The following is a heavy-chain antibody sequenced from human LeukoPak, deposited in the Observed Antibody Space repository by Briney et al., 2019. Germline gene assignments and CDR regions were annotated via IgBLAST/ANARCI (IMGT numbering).Heavy chain of an antibody. CDR2: INPNSGGT. CDR3: ARGDGSYFDY. J-gene: IGHJ4*02. V-gene: IGHV1-2*02. D-gene: IGHD5-24*01. CDR1: GYTFTYYY. Sequence: ASVKVTCEASGYTFTYYYMHWVRQAPGQGLEWMGWINPNSGGTNSAQNFQGRVTMTRDTSISTAYMELSSLRSDDTAVYYCARGDGSYFDYWGQGNMVSVFS.